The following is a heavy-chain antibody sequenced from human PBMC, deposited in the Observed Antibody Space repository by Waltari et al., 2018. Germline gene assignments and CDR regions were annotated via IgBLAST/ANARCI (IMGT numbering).Heavy chain of an antibody. V-gene: IGHV1-69*05. CDR1: GGTFSSYA. D-gene: IGHD3-22*01. J-gene: IGHJ3*02. Sequence: QVQLVQSGAEVKKPGSSVKVSCKASGGTFSSYAISWVRQAPGQGLEWMGGIIPIFGTASEAQRVRGRVTMTTDESTSTAYMELGSVRSEDTAVYYCARVYDYGSSGDSCPYGAFDSWGQGTMVTVAS. CDR3: ARVYDYGSSGDSCPYGAFDS. CDR2: IIPIFGTA.